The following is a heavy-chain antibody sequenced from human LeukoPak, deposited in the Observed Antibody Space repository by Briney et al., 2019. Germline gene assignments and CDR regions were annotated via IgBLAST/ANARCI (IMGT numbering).Heavy chain of an antibody. CDR1: GGSFSGYY. V-gene: IGHV4-34*01. CDR3: ARHRQGGIYSSSWYGFDY. D-gene: IGHD6-13*01. J-gene: IGHJ4*02. CDR2: INHSGST. Sequence: PSETLSLTCAVYGGSFSGYYWSWIRQPPGKGLEWIGEINHSGSTNYNPSLKSRVTVSVDTSKNQFSLKLSSVTAADTAVYYCARHRQGGIYSSSWYGFDYWGQGTLVTVSS.